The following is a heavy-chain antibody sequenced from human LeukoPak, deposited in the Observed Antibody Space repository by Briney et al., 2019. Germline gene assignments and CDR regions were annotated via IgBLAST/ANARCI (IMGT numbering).Heavy chain of an antibody. D-gene: IGHD2-8*01. CDR3: ARIGNNVGYYYYFMDV. Sequence: PGGSLRLSCAASGFTFSNYAMNWVRQAPGKGLEWVSSINSSGGSTYYADSVKGRFTISRDNSKNTLYLQMNNLRTEDTAVYYCARIGNNVGYYYYFMDVWGKGTTVTVSS. CDR1: GFTFSNYA. CDR2: INSSGGST. V-gene: IGHV3-23*01. J-gene: IGHJ6*03.